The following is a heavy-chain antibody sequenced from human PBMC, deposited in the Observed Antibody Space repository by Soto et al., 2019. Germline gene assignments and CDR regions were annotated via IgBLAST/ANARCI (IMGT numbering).Heavy chain of an antibody. CDR2: ISAYNGNT. D-gene: IGHD3-10*01. Sequence: ASVKVSCKASGYTFTSYGISWVRQAPGQGLEWMGWISAYNGNTNYAQKLQGRVTMTTDTSTSTAYMELRSLRSDDTAVYYCAREEVLLWFGELLDYYYYGMDVWGQGTTVTVSS. V-gene: IGHV1-18*01. CDR3: AREEVLLWFGELLDYYYYGMDV. CDR1: GYTFTSYG. J-gene: IGHJ6*02.